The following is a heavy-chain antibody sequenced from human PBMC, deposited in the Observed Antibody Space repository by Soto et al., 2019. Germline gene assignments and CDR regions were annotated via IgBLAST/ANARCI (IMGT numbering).Heavy chain of an antibody. Sequence: QVQLVESGGGVVQPGWSLRLSCAASGFSISDYGMEWVRQAPGKGQEWVALISYDGSNTYYADSVKGRFTISRDNSKDTLFLQMTGLRREDTAVYYCAKGAGDRLSLGMDVWDQGTTVTVSS. CDR2: ISYDGSNT. CDR3: AKGAGDRLSLGMDV. CDR1: GFSISDYG. D-gene: IGHD1-26*01. V-gene: IGHV3-30*18. J-gene: IGHJ6*02.